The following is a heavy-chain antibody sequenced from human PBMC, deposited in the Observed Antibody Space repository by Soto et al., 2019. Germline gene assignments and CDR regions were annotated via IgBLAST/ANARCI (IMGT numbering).Heavy chain of an antibody. CDR3: AREGGSYSPHFDY. CDR2: IYYSGTT. D-gene: IGHD1-26*01. V-gene: IGHV4-31*03. CDR1: GDSISSGGYY. Sequence: SEPLSLTCTVSGDSISSGGYYWSWIRQHPAKGLERIGYIYYSGTTSYTPSLQSRVSISVDTSNNQFSLKLNSVTAADTAVYYCAREGGSYSPHFDYWGQGTLVTVSS. J-gene: IGHJ4*02.